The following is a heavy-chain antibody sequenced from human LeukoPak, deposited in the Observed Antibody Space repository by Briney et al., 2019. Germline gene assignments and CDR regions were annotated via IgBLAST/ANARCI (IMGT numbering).Heavy chain of an antibody. CDR2: IYTSGST. CDR3: ARDGVGAISDAFDI. CDR1: GGSISSYY. V-gene: IGHV4-4*07. J-gene: IGHJ3*02. Sequence: PSETLSLTCTVSGGSISSYYWSWIRQPAGKGLEWIGRIYTSGSTNYNPSLKRRVTMSVDTSKNQFSLKLSSVTAADTAVYYCARDGVGAISDAFDIWGQGTMVTVSS. D-gene: IGHD1-26*01.